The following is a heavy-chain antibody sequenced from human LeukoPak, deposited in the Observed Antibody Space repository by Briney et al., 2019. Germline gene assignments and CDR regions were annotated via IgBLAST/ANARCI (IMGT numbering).Heavy chain of an antibody. CDR2: MNPNSGNT. Sequence: ASVKVSCKASGYTFTSYDINWVRQATGQGLEWMGWMNPNSGNTGYAQKFQGRVTMTRNTSISTAYMELSSLRSEDTAVYYCARSRDYYNSGSFDYWGQGTLVTVSS. CDR3: ARSRDYYNSGSFDY. CDR1: GYTFTSYD. J-gene: IGHJ4*02. D-gene: IGHD3-10*01. V-gene: IGHV1-8*01.